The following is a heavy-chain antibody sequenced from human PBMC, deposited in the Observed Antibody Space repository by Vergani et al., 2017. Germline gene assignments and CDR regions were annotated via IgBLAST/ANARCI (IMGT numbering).Heavy chain of an antibody. D-gene: IGHD1-1*01. Sequence: VESGGGLVQPGGSLRLSCTVSGFTFSSNDFHWVRQTAGKGLGWVSSIGVDGDRYYSDSVKGRFTISRDNGQSYLFLDMDNLRVEDTAVYFCAKEFCGTGNCYGWNQLEVWGEGTSVTVSS. CDR1: GFTFSSND. CDR2: IGVDGDR. V-gene: IGHV3-13*01. J-gene: IGHJ6*04. CDR3: AKEFCGTGNCYGWNQLEV.